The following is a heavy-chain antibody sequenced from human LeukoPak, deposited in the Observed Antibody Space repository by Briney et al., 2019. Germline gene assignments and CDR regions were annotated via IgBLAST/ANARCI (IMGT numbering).Heavy chain of an antibody. CDR2: ISSNGDNT. CDR3: ARGLFLSGYLDAFDI. D-gene: IGHD3-22*01. V-gene: IGHV3-64*01. J-gene: IGHJ3*02. Sequence: PGGSLRLSCAASGFTFSSYLHWVRQAPGRGLEYVSAISSNGDNTYYANSVKGRFTISRDNSKDTLYLQMGSLRVEDTAVYYCARGLFLSGYLDAFDIWGQGTVVTVSS. CDR1: GFTFSSY.